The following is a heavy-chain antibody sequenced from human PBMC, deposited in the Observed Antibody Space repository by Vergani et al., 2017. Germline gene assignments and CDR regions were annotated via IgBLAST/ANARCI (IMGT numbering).Heavy chain of an antibody. V-gene: IGHV1-2*02. CDR3: AREETTLDY. CDR2: INPNSGGT. J-gene: IGHJ4*02. CDR1: GYTFTGYY. D-gene: IGHD4-11*01. Sequence: QVQLVQSGAEVKKPGASVKVSCKASGYTFTGYYMHWVRQAPGQGLEWMGWINPNSGGTNYARKFQGRITMTRDTSSSTAYMELSRLRSDDTAVYYCAREETTLDYWGQGILVTVSS.